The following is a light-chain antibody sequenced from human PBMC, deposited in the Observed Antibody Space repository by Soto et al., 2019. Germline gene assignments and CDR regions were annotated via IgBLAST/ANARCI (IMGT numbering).Light chain of an antibody. V-gene: IGLV2-8*01. CDR1: SSDVGGYNY. CDR2: EVY. Sequence: QSALTQPPSASGSPGQSVTISCTGTSSDVGGYNYVSWYQHHPDKAPKLIIYEVYKRPSGVPDRFSGSKSGNTASLTVSGLQAEDEGEYYCSSYAASDSFVVFGGGTKLTVL. CDR3: SSYAASDSFVV. J-gene: IGLJ2*01.